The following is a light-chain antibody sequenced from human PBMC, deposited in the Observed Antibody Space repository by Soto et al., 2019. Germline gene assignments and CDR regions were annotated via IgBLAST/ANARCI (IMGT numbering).Light chain of an antibody. CDR3: QQRDSWPIT. V-gene: IGKV3-11*01. CDR2: ADS. CDR1: QSVSGY. J-gene: IGKJ5*01. Sequence: EIVMTQSPATLSVSPWERANLXLTASQSVSGYIGWYQQKPGQAPRLLIYADSNRATGIPARFSGSGSGTDFTLTINSLEPDDFAVYYCQQRDSWPITFGQGTRLEIK.